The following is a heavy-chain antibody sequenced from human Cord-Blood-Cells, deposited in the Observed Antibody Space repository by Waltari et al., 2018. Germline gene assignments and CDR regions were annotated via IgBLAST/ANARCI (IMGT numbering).Heavy chain of an antibody. CDR2: INPIFGTA. CDR3: ARGSSGYDLYYYYGMDV. J-gene: IGHJ6*02. Sequence: QVQLVQSGAEVKKPGSSVKVSCKASGGTFSSYAISWVRQAPGQGLEWMGRINPIFGTANYAQKCQGRVTSTADKSTSTAYMELSSLRSEDTAVYYCARGSSGYDLYYYYGMDVWGQGTTVTVSS. D-gene: IGHD5-12*01. V-gene: IGHV1-69*06. CDR1: GGTFSSYA.